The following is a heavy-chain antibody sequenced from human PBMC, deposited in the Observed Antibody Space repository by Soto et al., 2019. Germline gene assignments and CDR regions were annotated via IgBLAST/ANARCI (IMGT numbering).Heavy chain of an antibody. Sequence: PGGSLRLSCAVSGFTVGTYGMGWVRQTPGKGLEWVSTITGGNTYYAASVRGRFTISRDSYRNTLYLQMSSLTAEDTALYYCAKDKEIGGYDSEFDYWGQGTLVTVSS. D-gene: IGHD3-3*01. V-gene: IGHV3-23*01. CDR3: AKDKEIGGYDSEFDY. CDR2: ITGGNT. CDR1: GFTVGTYG. J-gene: IGHJ4*02.